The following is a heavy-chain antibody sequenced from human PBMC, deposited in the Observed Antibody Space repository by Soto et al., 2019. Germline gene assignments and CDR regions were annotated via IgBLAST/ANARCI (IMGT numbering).Heavy chain of an antibody. CDR2: IYPGDSDT. D-gene: IGHD3-10*01. CDR3: ARHGGMQPSYYYGMDV. CDR1: GNIFTNSW. Sequence: PGESLKISCKGSGNIFTNSWIAWVRQMPGKGLEWMGIIYPGDSDTRYSPSFQGQVTISADKSISTAYLQWSSLRASDTAIYYCARHGGMQPSYYYGMDVWGQGTTVTV. J-gene: IGHJ6*02. V-gene: IGHV5-51*01.